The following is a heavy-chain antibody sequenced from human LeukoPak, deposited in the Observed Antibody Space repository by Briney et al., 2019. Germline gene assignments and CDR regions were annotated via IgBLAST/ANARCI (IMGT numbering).Heavy chain of an antibody. Sequence: SETLSLTCTVSGVSISSSNSYWGWIRQPPGKGLEWIGSIYYSGNTYYNASLKSQVSISIDTSNNQVSLRLTSVTAAATAVYYCARQTGSGLFILPGGQGTLVTVSS. CDR3: ARQTGSGLFILP. V-gene: IGHV4-39*01. J-gene: IGHJ4*02. D-gene: IGHD3/OR15-3a*01. CDR2: IYYSGNT. CDR1: GVSISSSNSY.